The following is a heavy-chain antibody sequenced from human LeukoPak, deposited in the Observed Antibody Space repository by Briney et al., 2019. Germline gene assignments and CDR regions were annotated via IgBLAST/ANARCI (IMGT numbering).Heavy chain of an antibody. CDR1: GFTFSSYA. CDR2: ISYDGSNK. CDR3: ARGITVPDY. D-gene: IGHD3-16*01. Sequence: PGGSLRLSCAASGFTFSSYAVHWVRQAPGKGLEWVAVISYDGSNKYYADSVKGRFTISRDNSKNTLYLQMNSLRAEDTAVYYCARGITVPDYWGQGTLVTVSS. J-gene: IGHJ4*02. V-gene: IGHV3-30-3*01.